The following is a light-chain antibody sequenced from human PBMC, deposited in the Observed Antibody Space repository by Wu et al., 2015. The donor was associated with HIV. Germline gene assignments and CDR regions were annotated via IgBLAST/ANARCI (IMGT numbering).Light chain of an antibody. CDR3: QQYYTYPYT. V-gene: IGKV1-5*03. J-gene: IGKJ2*01. CDR2: KAS. CDR1: QGVGLW. Sequence: DIQMTQSPSTLSASVGDRVTITCRASQGVGLWLAWYQQKPGKAPRLLIYKASNLESGVPSRFSGGGSVTEFTLTINSLQSDDFAAYYCQQYYTYPYTFGQGTKLQIK.